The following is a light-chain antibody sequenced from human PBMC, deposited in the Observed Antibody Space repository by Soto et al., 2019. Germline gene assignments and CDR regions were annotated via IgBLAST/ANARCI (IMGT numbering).Light chain of an antibody. V-gene: IGLV2-14*01. J-gene: IGLJ2*01. Sequence: QSALTQPASVSGSPGQSITISCTGTSSDVGSYNYVSWYQQHPGKAPKLLIYDVSNRPSGVSDRFSGSKSGNTASLTISGLQAEDEADYYCSSYTRSNTMVLGGGTKLTVL. CDR2: DVS. CDR3: SSYTRSNTMV. CDR1: SSDVGSYNY.